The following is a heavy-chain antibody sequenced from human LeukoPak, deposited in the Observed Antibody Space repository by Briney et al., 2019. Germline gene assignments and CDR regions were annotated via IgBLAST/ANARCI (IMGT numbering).Heavy chain of an antibody. CDR2: IKQDGSEK. J-gene: IGHJ6*02. V-gene: IGHV3-7*03. CDR3: ARERYYYDSSGYSFPHYYYYGMDV. Sequence: PGGSLRLSCAASGFTFSSYAMSWVRQAPGKGLEWVANIKQDGSEKYYVDSVKGRFTISRDNAKNSLYLQMNSLRAEDTAVYYCARERYYYDSSGYSFPHYYYYGMDVWGQGTTVTVSS. CDR1: GFTFSSYA. D-gene: IGHD3-22*01.